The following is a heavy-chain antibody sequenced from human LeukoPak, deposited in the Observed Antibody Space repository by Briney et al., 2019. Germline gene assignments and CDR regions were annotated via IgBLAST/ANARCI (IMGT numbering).Heavy chain of an antibody. Sequence: SETLSLTCTVSGGSISSYYWSWIRQPAGKGLEWIGRIYSSGSTYYNSSLKSRVIILIDTAKNHFSLNLSSVTAADTAVYYCARSDGYGLVGIWGQGTMVTVSS. V-gene: IGHV4-4*07. J-gene: IGHJ3*02. CDR3: ARSDGYGLVGI. CDR1: GGSISSYY. CDR2: IYSSGST. D-gene: IGHD3-10*01.